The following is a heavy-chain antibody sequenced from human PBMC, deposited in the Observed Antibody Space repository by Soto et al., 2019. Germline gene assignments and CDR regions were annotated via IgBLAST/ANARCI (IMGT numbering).Heavy chain of an antibody. CDR1: GFTFDDYG. V-gene: IGHV3-20*04. CDR2: INWNGGST. D-gene: IGHD3-16*02. CDR3: ARVSSYDYVWGSYRYNGGYGMDV. J-gene: IGHJ6*02. Sequence: GGSLRLSCAASGFTFDDYGMSWVRQAPGKGLEWVSGINWNGGSTGYADSVKGRFTISRDNAKNSLYLQMNSLRAEDTALYYCARVSSYDYVWGSYRYNGGYGMDVWGQGTTVTVSS.